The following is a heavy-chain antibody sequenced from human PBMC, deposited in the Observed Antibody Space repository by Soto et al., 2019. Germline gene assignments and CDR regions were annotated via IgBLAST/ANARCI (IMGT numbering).Heavy chain of an antibody. J-gene: IGHJ4*02. V-gene: IGHV3-15*01. CDR2: TKSKADGGTI. CDR1: GLIFSNSW. CDR3: TTGLSH. Sequence: GSLRLSCAASGLIFSNSWMSWVRQVPGKGLEWVGRTKSKADGGTIDYAVIVKGRFTISRDDSRDMLYLQMSSLETEDTAVYYCTTGLSHWGRGTLVTVSS.